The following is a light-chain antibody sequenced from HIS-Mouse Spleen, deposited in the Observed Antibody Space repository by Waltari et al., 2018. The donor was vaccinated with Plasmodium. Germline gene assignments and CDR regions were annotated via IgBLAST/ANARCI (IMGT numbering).Light chain of an antibody. Sequence: SYELTQPPSVSVSPGQTASITCSGDKLGDKYACWYQQKPGQSPVLVIYQDSKRPSGSRERFSGTNSGNTATLTISGTQAMDEADYYCQAWDSSTAWVFGGGTKLTVL. CDR1: KLGDKY. V-gene: IGLV3-1*01. CDR3: QAWDSSTAWV. CDR2: QDS. J-gene: IGLJ2*01.